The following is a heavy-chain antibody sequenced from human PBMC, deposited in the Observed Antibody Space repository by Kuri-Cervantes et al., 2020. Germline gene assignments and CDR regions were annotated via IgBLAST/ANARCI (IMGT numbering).Heavy chain of an antibody. CDR2: INPNSGGT. Sequence: ASVKVSCKASGYTFTRYAMNWVRQAPGQGLEWMGWINPNSGGTNYAQNFQGRVTMTRDTSISTAYMELSRVRSDDTAVYYCAREKGRNGSDYGDYALNYWGQGTLVTVSS. CDR1: GYTFTRYA. CDR3: AREKGRNGSDYGDYALNY. V-gene: IGHV1-2*02. J-gene: IGHJ4*02. D-gene: IGHD4-17*01.